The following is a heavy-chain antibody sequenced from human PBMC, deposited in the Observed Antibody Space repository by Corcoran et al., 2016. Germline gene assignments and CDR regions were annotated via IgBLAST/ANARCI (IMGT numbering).Heavy chain of an antibody. D-gene: IGHD6-6*01. CDR2: TYYRSKWYN. V-gene: IGHV6-1*01. CDR3: ARVEYSSSSSFDY. J-gene: IGHJ4*02. CDR1: GDSVSSHSAA. Sequence: QVQLQQSGPGLVKPSQTLSLTCAISGDSVSSHSAAWNWIMRSPSRGLEWLGRTYYRSKWYNGYALSVKSRITINPDTSKNQFSLQLNSVTPEDTAVYYCARVEYSSSSSFDYWGQGTWVTVSS.